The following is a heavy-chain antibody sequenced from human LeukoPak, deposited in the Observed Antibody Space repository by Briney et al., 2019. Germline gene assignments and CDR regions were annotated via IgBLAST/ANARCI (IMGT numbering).Heavy chain of an antibody. J-gene: IGHJ4*02. CDR1: GFTLDDYA. CDR2: ISWNIGSI. Sequence: GRSLRLSCAPSGFTLDDYAMHWVRHAPGEGLEWVSGISWNIGSIGYADSVKGRFTLSRGKPKNSLCSRMNSLRAEDTALYYCAKDIGYLYSIAWYSAFASWGQGTLVTVSS. V-gene: IGHV3-9*01. D-gene: IGHD6-19*01. CDR3: AKDIGYLYSIAWYSAFAS.